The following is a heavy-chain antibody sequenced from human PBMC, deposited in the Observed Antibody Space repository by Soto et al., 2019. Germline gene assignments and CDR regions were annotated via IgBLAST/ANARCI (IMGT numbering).Heavy chain of an antibody. Sequence: QVQLVQSGAEEKKPGASLRVSCKASGYTFSNFGITWVRQAPGQGLEWMGWLNTYNGNTNFALKFQGRVTMTTDTSTNTAYMDLRSLTSDDTAVYYCARGPDPTYSDFWGQGTLVTVSS. CDR1: GYTFSNFG. CDR2: LNTYNGNT. V-gene: IGHV1-18*01. CDR3: ARGPDPTYSDF. J-gene: IGHJ4*02.